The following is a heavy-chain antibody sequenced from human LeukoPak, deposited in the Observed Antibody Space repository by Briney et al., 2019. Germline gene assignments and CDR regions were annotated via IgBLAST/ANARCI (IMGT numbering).Heavy chain of an antibody. CDR2: ITSSGTYT. D-gene: IGHD1-26*01. V-gene: IGHV3-21*01. CDR3: ARDPYSGNYGTYYYYYMDV. J-gene: IGHJ6*03. Sequence: GGSLRLSCAASGFTFSNYNMNWVRQAPGKAMEWVSSITSSGTYTFYADSVKGRFTISRDNAKNSLYLQMDSLGPEDTAVYYCARDPYSGNYGTYYYYYMDVWGKGTTVTISS. CDR1: GFTFSNYN.